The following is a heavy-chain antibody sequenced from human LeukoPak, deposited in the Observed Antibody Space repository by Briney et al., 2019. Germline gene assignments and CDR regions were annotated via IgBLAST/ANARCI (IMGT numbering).Heavy chain of an antibody. D-gene: IGHD3-10*01. J-gene: IGHJ3*02. CDR2: IKKQGSEK. CDR1: GYSSSSYW. Sequence: GGSLRLYCEASGYSSSSYWMTSVRQHPGKGQEWVANIKKQGSEKYYVDSVKGRFTIARDNAKNSLYLQMNNLRAEETAMYYCARHAYYVFDIRGQGTMVTLSS. CDR3: ARHAYYVFDI. V-gene: IGHV3-7*01.